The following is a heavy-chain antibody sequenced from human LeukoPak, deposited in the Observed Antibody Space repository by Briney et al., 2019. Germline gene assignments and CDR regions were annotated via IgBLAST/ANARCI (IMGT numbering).Heavy chain of an antibody. CDR2: ITGSGAFT. CDR3: AKRSAESSGYFDY. J-gene: IGHJ4*02. Sequence: GGSLRLSCAASGFTFIKYSMTWVRQAPGKGLEWVSAITGSGAFTDYADSVKGRFTISRDNSKNTLYLQMNSLSAEDTAVYYCAKRSAESSGYFDYWGQGTLVTVSS. V-gene: IGHV3-23*01. D-gene: IGHD6-19*01. CDR1: GFTFIKYS.